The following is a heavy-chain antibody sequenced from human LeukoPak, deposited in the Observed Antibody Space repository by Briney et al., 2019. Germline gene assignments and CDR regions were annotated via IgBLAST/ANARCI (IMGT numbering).Heavy chain of an antibody. CDR2: MFYTGST. V-gene: IGHV4-39*07. D-gene: IGHD5-12*01. J-gene: IGHJ3*02. CDR3: ARASGLFDAFDI. CDR1: GDSISSDNSY. Sequence: PSETLSLTCTVSGDSISSDNSYWGWIRQPPGKGLEWIGSMFYTGSTYYNPSLKSRVTISVDTSKNQFSLKLSSVTAADTAVYYCARASGLFDAFDIWGQGTMVTVSS.